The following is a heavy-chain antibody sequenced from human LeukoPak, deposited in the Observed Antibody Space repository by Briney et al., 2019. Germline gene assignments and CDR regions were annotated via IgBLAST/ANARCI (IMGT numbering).Heavy chain of an antibody. CDR1: GGSFSGYY. V-gene: IGHV4-34*01. CDR2: INHSGST. J-gene: IGHJ5*02. Sequence: SETLSLTCAVNGGSFSGYYWSWICQPPGKGLEWIGEINHSGSTNYNPSLKSRVTMSVDTSKNQFSLKLSSVTAADTAVYYCARDEDSAYGSGSYLSWGQGTLVTVSS. D-gene: IGHD3-10*01. CDR3: ARDEDSAYGSGSYLS.